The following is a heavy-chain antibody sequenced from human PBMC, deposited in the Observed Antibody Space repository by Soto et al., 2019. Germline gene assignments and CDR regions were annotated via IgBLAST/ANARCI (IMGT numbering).Heavy chain of an antibody. Sequence: GGSLRLSCAASGFTFSSYSMNWARQAPGKGLEWVSSISSSSSYIYYADSVKGRFTISRDNAKNSLHLQMNSLRAEDTAVYFCSRDSGVSAAAEYYYYYYGMDVWGQGTTVTV. CDR2: ISSSSSYI. CDR3: SRDSGVSAAAEYYYYYYGMDV. CDR1: GFTFSSYS. J-gene: IGHJ6*02. D-gene: IGHD6-13*01. V-gene: IGHV3-21*01.